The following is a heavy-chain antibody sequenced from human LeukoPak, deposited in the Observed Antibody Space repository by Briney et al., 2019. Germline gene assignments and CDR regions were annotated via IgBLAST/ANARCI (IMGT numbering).Heavy chain of an antibody. D-gene: IGHD2-2*01. Sequence: GASVKVSCKASGYTFTSHGISWVRQAPGQGLEWMGWISAYNGNTNYAQKLQGRVTMTTDTSTSTAYMELRSLRSDDTAVYYCARSYCSSTSCPQDIWGQGTMVTVSS. J-gene: IGHJ3*02. V-gene: IGHV1-18*01. CDR3: ARSYCSSTSCPQDI. CDR1: GYTFTSHG. CDR2: ISAYNGNT.